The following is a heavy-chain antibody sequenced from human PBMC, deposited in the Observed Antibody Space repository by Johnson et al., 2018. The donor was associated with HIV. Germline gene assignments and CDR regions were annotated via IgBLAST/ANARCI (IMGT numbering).Heavy chain of an antibody. CDR3: AKESGGSGSYYIGDMGDAFDI. CDR2: ISYAGSNK. Sequence: VPLVESGGGVVQPGRSLRLSCAASGFTFSSYAMHWVRQAPGKGLEWVAVISYAGSNKYYADSVKGRFSISRANSENTLYLQMNSLRAEDTAVYFCAKESGGSGSYYIGDMGDAFDIWGQGTLVTVSS. D-gene: IGHD3-10*01. J-gene: IGHJ3*02. V-gene: IGHV3-30-3*01. CDR1: GFTFSSYA.